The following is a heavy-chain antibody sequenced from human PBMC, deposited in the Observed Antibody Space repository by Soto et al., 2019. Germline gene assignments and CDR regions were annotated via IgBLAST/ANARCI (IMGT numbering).Heavy chain of an antibody. CDR3: AREELNYYGSGSYLDY. D-gene: IGHD3-10*01. CDR1: GYTFTSYG. Sequence: ASVKVSCKTSGYTFTSYGISWVRQAPGQGLEWMGIINPSGGSTSYAQKFQGRVTMTRDTSTSTVYMELSSLRSEDTAVYYCAREELNYYGSGSYLDYWGQGTLVTVSS. CDR2: INPSGGST. J-gene: IGHJ4*02. V-gene: IGHV1-46*01.